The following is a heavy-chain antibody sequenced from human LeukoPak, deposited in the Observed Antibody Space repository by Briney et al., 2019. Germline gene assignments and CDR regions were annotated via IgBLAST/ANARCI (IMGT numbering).Heavy chain of an antibody. CDR3: ARGLSDDFWSGYYAFGY. CDR1: GYTFTGYY. Sequence: ASVKVSCKASGYTFTGYYMHWVRQAPGQGLEWMGWINPNSGGTNYAQKLQGRVTMTRDTSISTAYMELSRLRSDDTAVYYCARGLSDDFWSGYYAFGYWGQGTLVTVSS. J-gene: IGHJ4*02. CDR2: INPNSGGT. D-gene: IGHD3-3*01. V-gene: IGHV1-2*02.